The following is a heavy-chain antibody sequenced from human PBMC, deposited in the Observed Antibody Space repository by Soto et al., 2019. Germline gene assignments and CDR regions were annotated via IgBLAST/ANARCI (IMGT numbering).Heavy chain of an antibody. Sequence: LRLSCAASGFTFSSYGMHWVRQAPGKGLEWVAVISYDGSNKYYADSVKGRFTISRDNSKNTLYLQMNSLRAEDTAVYYCAKALYDFWSGYYPTPHGGMDVWGQGTTVTVSS. CDR1: GFTFSSYG. J-gene: IGHJ6*02. V-gene: IGHV3-30*18. CDR3: AKALYDFWSGYYPTPHGGMDV. D-gene: IGHD3-3*01. CDR2: ISYDGSNK.